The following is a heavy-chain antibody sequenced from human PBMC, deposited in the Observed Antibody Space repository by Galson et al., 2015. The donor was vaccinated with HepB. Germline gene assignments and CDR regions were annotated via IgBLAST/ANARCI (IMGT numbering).Heavy chain of an antibody. J-gene: IGHJ5*02. CDR2: MSSSGTTI. Sequence: SLRLSCAASGFTFSDYYMSWIRQAPGKGLEWISYMSSSGTTILYADSVKGRFTISRDNTKNSLYLQMNSLRAEDTAVYYCARAALGWFDPWGQGTLVTVSS. D-gene: IGHD6-25*01. CDR3: ARAALGWFDP. V-gene: IGHV3-11*01. CDR1: GFTFSDYY.